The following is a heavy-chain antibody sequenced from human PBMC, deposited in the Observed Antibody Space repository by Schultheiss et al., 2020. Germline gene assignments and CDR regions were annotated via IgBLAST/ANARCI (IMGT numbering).Heavy chain of an antibody. V-gene: IGHV3-7*01. CDR2: IKQDGSEK. CDR1: GFTFSSYA. J-gene: IGHJ4*02. Sequence: GGSLRLSCAASGFTFSSYAMHWVRQAPGKGLEWVANIKQDGSEKYYVDSVKGRFTISRDNAKNSLYLQMNSLRAEDTAVYYCARDSKDYWGQGTLVTVSS. CDR3: ARDSKDY.